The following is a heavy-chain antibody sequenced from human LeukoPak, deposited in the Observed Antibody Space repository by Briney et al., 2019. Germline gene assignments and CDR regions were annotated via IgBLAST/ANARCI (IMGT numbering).Heavy chain of an antibody. D-gene: IGHD2-15*01. CDR1: GFTFSSYA. J-gene: IGHJ5*02. Sequence: GGSLRLSCAASGFTFSSYAMHWVRQAPGQGLEWMGWINPNSGGTNYAQKFQGRVTMTRDTSISTAYMELSRLRSDDTAVYYCLGYCSGGSCYGEFDPWGQGTLVTVSS. V-gene: IGHV1-2*02. CDR3: LGYCSGGSCYGEFDP. CDR2: INPNSGGT.